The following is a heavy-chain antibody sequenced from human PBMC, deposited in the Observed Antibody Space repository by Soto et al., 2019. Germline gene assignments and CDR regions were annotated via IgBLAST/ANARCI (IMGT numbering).Heavy chain of an antibody. J-gene: IGHJ4*02. CDR2: IYYSGSA. D-gene: IGHD2-21*02. CDR1: GGSISSGTYY. Sequence: QLQLQESGPGLVKPSETLSLTCTVSGGSISSGTYYWGWIRQPPGKGLEWIGSIYYSGSAYYNPSLKSRVTISVDTSKNXXSXKLXXXXAXXTAMYYCARHPXAYCGGDCYGVFDYWGQGTLVTVSS. V-gene: IGHV4-39*01. CDR3: ARHPXAYCGGDCYGVFDY.